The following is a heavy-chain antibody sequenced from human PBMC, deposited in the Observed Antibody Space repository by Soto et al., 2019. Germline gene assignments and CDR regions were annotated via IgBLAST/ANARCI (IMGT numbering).Heavy chain of an antibody. J-gene: IGHJ4*02. CDR2: VYYTGST. CDR1: GGITSQYC. Sequence: PPQTRRVTSTVSGGITSQYCRHLIRQPPGKGLEWVGYVYYTGSTNYNPSLKSRLSISVDTSKDQLFLNLRSVTAADTAVYYCVRGLEGWNYAHFAYWGLLALLSVS. D-gene: IGHD1-7*01. V-gene: IGHV4-59*01. CDR3: VRGLEGWNYAHFAY.